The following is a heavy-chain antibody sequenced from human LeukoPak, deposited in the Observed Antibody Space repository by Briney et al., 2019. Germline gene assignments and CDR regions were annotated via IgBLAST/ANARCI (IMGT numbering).Heavy chain of an antibody. CDR3: ARDALGMLGVWYFDL. CDR2: IYNSGST. Sequence: PETLSLTCNVSLGSISSYSWTWIRQPAGKGLEWIGRIYNSGSTNYDPSLESRVTMSVDTSKKQLSLKLSSATAADTAVYYCARDALGMLGVWYFDLWGRGTLVTVSS. J-gene: IGHJ2*01. V-gene: IGHV4-4*07. D-gene: IGHD3-10*02. CDR1: LGSISSYS.